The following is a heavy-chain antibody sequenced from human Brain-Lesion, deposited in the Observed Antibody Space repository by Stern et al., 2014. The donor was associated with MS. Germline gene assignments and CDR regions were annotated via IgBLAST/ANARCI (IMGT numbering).Heavy chain of an antibody. V-gene: IGHV4-39*01. CDR1: GGSITSSSYY. Sequence: QVQLVQSGPGLVKPSETLSLTCTVSGGSITSSSYYWGWIRQPPGRGLEYIGTVYYTGSTFYDPSLKSRVTISVEPAKNQVALKLPSVTAADTAVYYCVRPDIMGTIWNWGQGTLVTVSS. CDR3: VRPDIMGTIWN. D-gene: IGHD1-26*01. CDR2: VYYTGST. J-gene: IGHJ4*02.